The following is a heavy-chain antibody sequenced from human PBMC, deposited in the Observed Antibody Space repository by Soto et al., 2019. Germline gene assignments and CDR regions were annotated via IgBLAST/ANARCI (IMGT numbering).Heavy chain of an antibody. CDR2: ISYDGSNK. CDR1: GFTFSSYG. D-gene: IGHD4-4*01. Sequence: GGSLRLSCAASGFTFSSYGMHWVRQAPGKGLEWVAVISYDGSNKYYADSVKGRFTISRDNSKNTLYLQMSSLRAEDTAVYYCANGATVTTIDYWGQGTLVTVSS. V-gene: IGHV3-30*18. J-gene: IGHJ4*02. CDR3: ANGATVTTIDY.